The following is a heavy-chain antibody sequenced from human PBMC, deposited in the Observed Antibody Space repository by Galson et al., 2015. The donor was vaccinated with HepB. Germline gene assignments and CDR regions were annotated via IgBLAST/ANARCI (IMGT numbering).Heavy chain of an antibody. J-gene: IGHJ4*02. CDR1: GFTFSSYA. CDR2: ISGSGGST. Sequence: SLRLSCAASGFTFSSYAMSWVRQAPGKGLEWVSAISGSGGSTYYADSVKGRFTISRDSSKNTLYLQMNSLRAEDTALYYCGKDRNMAATAPDNWGQGTLVTVSS. D-gene: IGHD5-12*01. CDR3: GKDRNMAATAPDN. V-gene: IGHV3-23*01.